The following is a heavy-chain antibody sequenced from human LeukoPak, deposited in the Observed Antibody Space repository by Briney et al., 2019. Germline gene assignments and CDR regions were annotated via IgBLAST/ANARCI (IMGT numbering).Heavy chain of an antibody. CDR2: IYSTGST. CDR3: ARQIASAGTAGFDF. Sequence: ETLSLTCTVSGGSISSYYWSWIRQPAGKGLEWIGRIYSTGSTNYNPSLKSRVTMSVDTSKNQFSLRLRSVTAANTAVYYCARQIASAGTAGFDFWGQGALVTVSS. D-gene: IGHD6-13*01. V-gene: IGHV4-4*07. CDR1: GGSISSYY. J-gene: IGHJ4*02.